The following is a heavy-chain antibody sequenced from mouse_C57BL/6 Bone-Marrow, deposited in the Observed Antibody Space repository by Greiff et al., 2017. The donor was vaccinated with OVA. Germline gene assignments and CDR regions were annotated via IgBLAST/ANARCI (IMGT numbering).Heavy chain of an antibody. CDR3: ARTTVVRYAMDY. CDR2: IYPGSGSI. CDR1: GYTFTSYW. D-gene: IGHD1-1*01. J-gene: IGHJ4*01. Sequence: QVQLQQPGAELVKPGASVKMSCKASGYTFTSYWITWVKQRPGQGLEWIGDIYPGSGSINYNEKFKSKATLTVDTSSSTAYMQLSSLTSEDSAVYYCARTTVVRYAMDYWGQGTSVTVSS. V-gene: IGHV1-55*01.